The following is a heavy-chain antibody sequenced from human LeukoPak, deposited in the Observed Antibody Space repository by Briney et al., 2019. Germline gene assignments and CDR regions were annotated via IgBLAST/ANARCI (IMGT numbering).Heavy chain of an antibody. CDR3: ASRAWGYYDSSGYLVP. J-gene: IGHJ5*02. CDR1: GGSISSRSYY. CDR2: FYYSGNT. V-gene: IGHV4-39*01. Sequence: SETLSLTCSVSGGSISSRSYYWGWIRPPPGQGLEWFGSFYYSGNTYYNPSLKGRVTISVDTSKNQFSLRLSSATAADTAVYYCASRAWGYYDSSGYLVPWGQGTLVTVSS. D-gene: IGHD3-22*01.